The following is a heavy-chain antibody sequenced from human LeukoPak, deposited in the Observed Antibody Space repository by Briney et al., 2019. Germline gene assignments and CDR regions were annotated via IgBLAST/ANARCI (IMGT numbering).Heavy chain of an antibody. D-gene: IGHD6-13*01. Sequence: KPSETLSLTCTVSGGSISSYYWSWIRQPPGKGLEWIGYIYYSGSTNYNPSLKSRVTISVDTSKNQFSLKLSSVTAADTAVYYCARHSRSSSHYNTLDYWGQGTLVTVSS. CDR2: IYYSGST. V-gene: IGHV4-59*08. CDR1: GGSISSYY. CDR3: ARHSRSSSHYNTLDY. J-gene: IGHJ4*02.